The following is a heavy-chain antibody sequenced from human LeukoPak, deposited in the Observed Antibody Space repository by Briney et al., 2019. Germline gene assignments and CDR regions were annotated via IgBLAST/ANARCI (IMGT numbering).Heavy chain of an antibody. V-gene: IGHV4-59*01. Sequence: SETLSLTCTVSGGSISSYYWSWIRQPPGKGLEWIGYIYYSGTTNYNPSLKSRVTISVDTSKNQFSLKLSSVTAADTAVYYRARGVYIAAAQYGYWGQRTLVTVSS. J-gene: IGHJ4*02. CDR2: IYYSGTT. CDR3: ARGVYIAAAQYGY. CDR1: GGSISSYY. D-gene: IGHD6-13*01.